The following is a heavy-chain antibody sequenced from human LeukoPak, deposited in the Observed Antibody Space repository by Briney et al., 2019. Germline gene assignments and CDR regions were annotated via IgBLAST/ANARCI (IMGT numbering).Heavy chain of an antibody. J-gene: IGHJ4*02. Sequence: SVKVSCKTSGGTFSSYAISWVRQAPGQGLEWMGRIIPIFGIANYAQKFQGRVTITADKSTSTAYMELSSLRSEDTAVYYCARDDYGGNSYPFDYWGQGTLVTVSS. CDR2: IIPIFGIA. V-gene: IGHV1-69*04. CDR3: ARDDYGGNSYPFDY. D-gene: IGHD4-23*01. CDR1: GGTFSSYA.